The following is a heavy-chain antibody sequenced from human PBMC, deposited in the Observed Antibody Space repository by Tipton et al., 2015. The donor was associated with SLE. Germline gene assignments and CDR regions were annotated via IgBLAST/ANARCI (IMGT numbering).Heavy chain of an antibody. CDR2: IYYSGST. J-gene: IGHJ3*02. CDR3: ARDRHYDPVAFDT. Sequence: TLSLTCTVSGGSISSHYWNWIRQPPGEGLEWIGYIYYSGSTNYNPSLRSRVTISVDTSKNQFSLRLNSVTAADTAVYFCARDRHYDPVAFDTWGLATMVAVTS. CDR1: GGSISSHY. V-gene: IGHV4-59*11. D-gene: IGHD3-22*01.